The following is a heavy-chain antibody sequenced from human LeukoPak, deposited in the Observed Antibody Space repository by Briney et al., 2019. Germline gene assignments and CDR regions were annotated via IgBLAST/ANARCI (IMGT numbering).Heavy chain of an antibody. CDR3: AGGLYTTSSGRVVFFI. V-gene: IGHV3-48*03. Sequence: PGGSLRLSCAASGFSFSSYEMNWVRQAPGKGLEWVSYISSTAITIYYAGSVKGRFTISRDNAKNSLYLQMNSLRAEDTAVYYCAGGLYTTSSGRVVFFIWGQGTLVTVSS. CDR1: GFSFSSYE. J-gene: IGHJ4*02. D-gene: IGHD6-6*01. CDR2: ISSTAITI.